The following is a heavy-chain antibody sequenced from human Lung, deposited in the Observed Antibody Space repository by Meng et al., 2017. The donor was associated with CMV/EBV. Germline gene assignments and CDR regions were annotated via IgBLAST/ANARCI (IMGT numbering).Heavy chain of an antibody. CDR2: IVVGSGNT. V-gene: IGHV1-58*01. CDR3: AAEALKEQWLVYYYGMDV. CDR1: GFTFTSPA. J-gene: IGHJ6*02. Sequence: SVKVSXKASGFTFTSPAVQWVRQARGQRLEWIGWIVVGSGNTNYAQKFQERVTITRDMSTSTAYMELSSLRSEDTAVYYCAAEALKEQWLVYYYGMDVWGQGTTVTVSS. D-gene: IGHD6-19*01.